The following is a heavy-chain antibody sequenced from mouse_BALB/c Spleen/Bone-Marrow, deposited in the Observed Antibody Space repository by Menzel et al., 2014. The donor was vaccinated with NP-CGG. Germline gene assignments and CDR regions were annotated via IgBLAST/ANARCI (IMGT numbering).Heavy chain of an antibody. J-gene: IGHJ2*01. CDR1: GYSITGGYS. CDR3: TKRQIHYYGYYSDY. Sequence: EVMLVESGPDLVKPSQSLSLTCTVTGYSITGGYSWHWIRQFPGNKLEWMGYIQYSGSTNYNPSLKSRISITRDTSKNQFFLQLNSVTTEDTATYYCTKRQIHYYGYYSDYWGQGTTLTVSS. CDR2: IQYSGST. V-gene: IGHV3-1*02. D-gene: IGHD1-2*01.